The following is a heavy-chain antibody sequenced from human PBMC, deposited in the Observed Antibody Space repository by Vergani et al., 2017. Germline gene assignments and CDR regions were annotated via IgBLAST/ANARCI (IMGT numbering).Heavy chain of an antibody. CDR2: ISGSGGFT. V-gene: IGHV3-23*01. Sequence: EVQLLESGGNLVQPGGSLRLSCAASGFTFTNFAMTWVRQAPGEGLEWVSGISGSGGFTYYADSVKGRFTISRDNSKNTMFLQMNNLRAEDTAVYYCARRDSSSPALDYWGQGTLVTVSS. J-gene: IGHJ4*02. CDR3: ARRDSSSPALDY. CDR1: GFTFTNFA. D-gene: IGHD6-6*01.